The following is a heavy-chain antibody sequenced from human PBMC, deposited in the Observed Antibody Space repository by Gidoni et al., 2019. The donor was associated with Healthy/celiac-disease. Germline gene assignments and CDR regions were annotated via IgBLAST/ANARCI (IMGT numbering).Heavy chain of an antibody. Sequence: EVQLLESGGGLVQPGGSLRLSCAASGFPFSSDAMSWVRQGPGEGLGLVSAISGSGGSTYNADAVKDRFTISRDNSKNTRYLQMNSLRAEDTAVYYCAKGVVPAAIGEFDYWGQGTLVTGCS. D-gene: IGHD2-2*02. CDR1: GFPFSSDA. J-gene: IGHJ4*02. CDR2: ISGSGGST. V-gene: IGHV3-23*01. CDR3: AKGVVPAAIGEFDY.